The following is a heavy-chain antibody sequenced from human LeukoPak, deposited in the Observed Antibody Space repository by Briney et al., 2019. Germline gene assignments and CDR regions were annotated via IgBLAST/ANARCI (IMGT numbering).Heavy chain of an antibody. CDR1: GFSFGTF. Sequence: GGSLRLSCGGSGFSFGTFINWVRQAPGKGLEWVSGISGSGGSRYFADSVKGRFTISRDNSKNTMSVQMDDLRAEDTAVYYCTRYNNDHFDYWGQGTLVTVSS. J-gene: IGHJ4*02. D-gene: IGHD1-14*01. CDR2: ISGSGGSR. V-gene: IGHV3-23*01. CDR3: TRYNNDHFDY.